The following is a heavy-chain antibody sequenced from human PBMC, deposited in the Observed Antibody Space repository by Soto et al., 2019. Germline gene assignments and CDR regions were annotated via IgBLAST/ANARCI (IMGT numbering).Heavy chain of an antibody. CDR3: AREGSYWNDVGPD. CDR1: GFTFSTYT. J-gene: IGHJ4*02. Sequence: GGSLRLSCAASGFTFSTYTMNWVRQAPGKGLEWVSSISSTSTYIYYADSLKGRFTISRDNAKNSLYLQMNSLRAEDTAVYYCAREGSYWNDVGPDWGQGTLVTVSS. D-gene: IGHD1-1*01. V-gene: IGHV3-21*01. CDR2: ISSTSTYI.